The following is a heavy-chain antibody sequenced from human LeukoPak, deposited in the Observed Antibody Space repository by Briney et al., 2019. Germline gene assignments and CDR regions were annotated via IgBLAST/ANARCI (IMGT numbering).Heavy chain of an antibody. J-gene: IGHJ6*03. CDR1: GGTLRTYA. CDR2: IIPIFDST. V-gene: IGHV1-69*05. D-gene: IGHD2-21*01. CDR3: ARGLRPGADHSPYFYYLDV. Sequence: GASVKVSCKASGGTLRTYAINWVRQAPGQGLEWMGRIIPIFDSTIYAQKFQDRVTLSTDESTNTAYMELTSLISEETAVYYCARGLRPGADHSPYFYYLDVWGKGTTVTVSS.